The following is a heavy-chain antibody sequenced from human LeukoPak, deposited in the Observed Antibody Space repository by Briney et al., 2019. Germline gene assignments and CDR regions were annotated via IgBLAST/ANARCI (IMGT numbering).Heavy chain of an antibody. CDR2: IYSGGST. J-gene: IGHJ6*03. CDR1: GFTVSSTY. V-gene: IGHV3-53*01. CDR3: AKGAVRFLNYYYYMDV. D-gene: IGHD3-3*01. Sequence: GGSLRLSCAASGFTVSSTYMSWVRQAPGKGLEWVSVIYSGGSTYYADSVKGRFTISRDNSKNTLYLQMNSLRAEDTAVYYCAKGAVRFLNYYYYMDVWGKGTTVTVSS.